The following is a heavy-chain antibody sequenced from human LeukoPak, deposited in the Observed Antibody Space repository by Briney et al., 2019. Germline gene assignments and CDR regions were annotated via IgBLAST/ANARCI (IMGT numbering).Heavy chain of an antibody. CDR3: ARDDYDSA. CDR1: GFTFSSYA. V-gene: IGHV3-30-3*01. Sequence: GGSLRLSCAASGFTFSSYAMHWVRQAPGKGLEWVAVISYDGSNKYYADSVKGRFTISRDNSKNTLYLQMNSLRDEDTAVYYCARDDYDSAWGQGTLVTVSS. CDR2: ISYDGSNK. D-gene: IGHD3-22*01. J-gene: IGHJ5*02.